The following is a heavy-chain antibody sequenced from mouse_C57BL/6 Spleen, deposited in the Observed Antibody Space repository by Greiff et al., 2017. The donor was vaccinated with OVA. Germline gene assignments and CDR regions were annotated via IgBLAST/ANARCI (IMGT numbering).Heavy chain of an antibody. CDR2: FTMYSDAT. Sequence: QVQLQQSGAELVRPGSSVKLSCKDSSFAFMASAMHWVKQRPGHGLEWIGSFTMYSDATEYSENFKGKATLTANTSSSTAYMELSSLTSEDSAVYYCARSRALDGYYDWYFDVWGTGTTVTVSS. V-gene: IGHV1-49*01. D-gene: IGHD2-3*01. CDR1: SFAFMASA. CDR3: ARSRALDGYYDWYFDV. J-gene: IGHJ1*03.